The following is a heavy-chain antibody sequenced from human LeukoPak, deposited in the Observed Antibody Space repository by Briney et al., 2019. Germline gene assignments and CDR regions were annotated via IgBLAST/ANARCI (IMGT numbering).Heavy chain of an antibody. CDR1: GGSISSYY. Sequence: SETLSLTCTVSGGSISSYYWSWIRQPPGKGLEWIGYIYYSGSTYYNPSLKSRVTISADTSKNQFSLKLSSVTAADTAVYYCARQGGYSSSWSSGYYYGMDVWGQGTTVTVSS. V-gene: IGHV4-59*08. CDR2: IYYSGST. D-gene: IGHD6-13*01. J-gene: IGHJ6*02. CDR3: ARQGGYSSSWSSGYYYGMDV.